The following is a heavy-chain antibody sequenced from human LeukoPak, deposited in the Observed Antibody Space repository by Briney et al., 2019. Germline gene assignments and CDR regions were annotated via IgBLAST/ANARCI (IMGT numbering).Heavy chain of an antibody. V-gene: IGHV4-39*01. CDR1: GGSIKSSSYY. J-gene: IGHJ3*02. CDR3: VRHVAIFGVIIIYNDAFDI. D-gene: IGHD3-3*01. Sequence: SETLSLTCNVSGGSIKSSSYYWGWIRQPPGKGLEWIGSMYYSGTTYYNPSLKSRVTISVDTSNNQFSLNLSSVTAADTAVYYCVRHVAIFGVIIIYNDAFDIWGQGTMVTVSP. CDR2: MYYSGTT.